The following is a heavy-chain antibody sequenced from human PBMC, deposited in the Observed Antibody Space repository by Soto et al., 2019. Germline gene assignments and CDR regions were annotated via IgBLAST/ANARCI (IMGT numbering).Heavy chain of an antibody. V-gene: IGHV3-23*01. D-gene: IGHD1-26*01. CDR3: AGRGSGSYYDY. CDR2: ISGSGGST. Sequence: EVQLLESGGGLVQPGGSLRLSCAASGFTFSSYAMRWVRQAPVKGLEWVSAISGSGGSTYYADSVKGRFTTSRDTSKNTLYLQMPGLRAEDTAVYYCAGRGSGSYYDYWGQGTLVTVPS. CDR1: GFTFSSYA. J-gene: IGHJ4*02.